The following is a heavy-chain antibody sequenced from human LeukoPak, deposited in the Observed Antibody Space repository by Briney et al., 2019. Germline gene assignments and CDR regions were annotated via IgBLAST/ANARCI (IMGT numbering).Heavy chain of an antibody. CDR2: ISSSSSTI. CDR3: ASLGYGDFWSRH. V-gene: IGHV3-48*01. Sequence: GGSLRLSCAASGFTFSSYSMNWVRQAPGKGLEWLSYISSSSSTIYYADSVKGRFTISRDNAKNSLYLQMNSLRAEDTAVYYCASLGYGDFWSRHWGQGTLVTVSS. D-gene: IGHD3-3*01. J-gene: IGHJ4*02. CDR1: GFTFSSYS.